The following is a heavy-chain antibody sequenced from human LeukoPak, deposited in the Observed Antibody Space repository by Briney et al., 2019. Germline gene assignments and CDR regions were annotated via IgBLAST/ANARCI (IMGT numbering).Heavy chain of an antibody. V-gene: IGHV4-39*07. CDR1: GGSLSSSSHY. J-gene: IGHJ3*02. CDR2: IYYSGST. Sequence: SGGSLSSSSHYWGWIRQPPGKGLEWIGNIYYSGSTYYKSSLKSRVTISVDTSKNQVSLKLNSVTAADTAVYYCARALGAFDIWGQGTMVTVSS. CDR3: ARALGAFDI.